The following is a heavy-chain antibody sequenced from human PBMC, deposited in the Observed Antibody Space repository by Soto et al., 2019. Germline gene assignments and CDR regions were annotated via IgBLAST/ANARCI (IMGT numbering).Heavy chain of an antibody. CDR1: GFTFSYYP. V-gene: IGHV3-21*06. Sequence: EVQLVESGGGLVNPGGFLRLSCAASGFTFSYYPLHWVRRAPGKGLEWVSSISGVRDYIRYADSVKGRFAISRDNAKTSLYLQMNSLTAEDTAVYYCAREGVHNYTEYYFDYWGQGTLVTVSS. J-gene: IGHJ4*02. CDR2: ISGVRDYI. D-gene: IGHD3-10*01. CDR3: AREGVHNYTEYYFDY.